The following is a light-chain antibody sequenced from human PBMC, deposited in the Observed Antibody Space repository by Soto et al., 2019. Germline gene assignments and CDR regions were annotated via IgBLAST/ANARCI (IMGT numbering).Light chain of an antibody. CDR2: KGF. V-gene: IGLV3-25*03. Sequence: SYELTQPPSVSVSPGQTARITCSGDALPKQYAYWYQQKPGQAPVLVIYKGFERPSGIPERFSGSSSGTTVTLTISGVQAEDEADYYCQSADSSGTYVVFGGGTKLTV. CDR1: ALPKQY. CDR3: QSADSSGTYVV. J-gene: IGLJ2*01.